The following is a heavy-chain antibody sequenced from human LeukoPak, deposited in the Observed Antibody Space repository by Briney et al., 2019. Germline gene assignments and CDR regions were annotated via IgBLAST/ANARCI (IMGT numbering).Heavy chain of an antibody. CDR2: IKSKTDGGTT. CDR3: TTDLWVEMATKVDY. V-gene: IGHV3-15*01. Sequence: GSLRLSCAASGFTFSNAWMSWVRQAPGKGLEWVGRIKSKTDGGTTDYAAPVKGRFTISRDDSKNTLYLQMNSLKTEDTAVYYCTTDLWVEMATKVDYWGQGTLVTVSS. CDR1: GFTFSNAW. D-gene: IGHD5-24*01. J-gene: IGHJ4*02.